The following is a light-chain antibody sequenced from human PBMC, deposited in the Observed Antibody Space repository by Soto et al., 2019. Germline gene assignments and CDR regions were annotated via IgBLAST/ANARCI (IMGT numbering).Light chain of an antibody. V-gene: IGLV2-8*01. CDR3: SSYAGISGV. Sequence: QSALTQPPSASGSPGQSVTISCTGTSSDVGGYNYVSWYQQHPGKAPKLMIYEVSKRPSGVPDRFSGSKSGNTASLTVSGLQAEDEADYCCSSYAGISGVFGTGTK. CDR2: EVS. J-gene: IGLJ1*01. CDR1: SSDVGGYNY.